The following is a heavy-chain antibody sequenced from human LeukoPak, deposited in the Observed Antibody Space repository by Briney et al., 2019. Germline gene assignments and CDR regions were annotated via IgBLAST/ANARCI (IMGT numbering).Heavy chain of an antibody. CDR2: ISSSSSYI. CDR1: GFTFSSYS. D-gene: IGHD2/OR15-2a*01. J-gene: IGHJ3*02. CDR3: ARALSPGAFDI. Sequence: GGSLRLSCAASGFTFSSYSMNWVRQAPGKGLEWVSSISSSSSYIYYADSVKGRFTISRDNAKNSLYPQMNSLRAEDTAVYYCARALSPGAFDIWGQGTMVTVSS. V-gene: IGHV3-21*01.